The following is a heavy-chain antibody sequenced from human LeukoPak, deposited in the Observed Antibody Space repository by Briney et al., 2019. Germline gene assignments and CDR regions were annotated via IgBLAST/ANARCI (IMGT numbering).Heavy chain of an antibody. Sequence: TGGSLRLSCAASGFTFSDYSMNWVRQAPGKGLEGVSGISTSSTYIYFAGSVKGRFTISRDNAKNSLYLQMNSLRAEDTAVYYCARADYDTLTGYPGAFDIWGQGTMVTVSS. D-gene: IGHD3-9*01. CDR2: ISTSSTYI. CDR3: ARADYDTLTGYPGAFDI. CDR1: GFTFSDYS. J-gene: IGHJ3*02. V-gene: IGHV3-21*01.